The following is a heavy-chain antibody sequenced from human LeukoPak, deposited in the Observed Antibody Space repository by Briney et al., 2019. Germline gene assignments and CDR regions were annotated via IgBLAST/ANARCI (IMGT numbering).Heavy chain of an antibody. D-gene: IGHD3-16*01. V-gene: IGHV1-2*02. CDR3: ARVRYRLAETYIDY. Sequence: GASVKVSCKASGYTFTGYYMHWVRQAPGHGLEWMGWINPNSGDTNYAQKFQGRVTMTRDTSISTAYMELSRLRSNDTAVYYCARVRYRLAETYIDYWGQGTLVTVSS. J-gene: IGHJ4*02. CDR1: GYTFTGYY. CDR2: INPNSGDT.